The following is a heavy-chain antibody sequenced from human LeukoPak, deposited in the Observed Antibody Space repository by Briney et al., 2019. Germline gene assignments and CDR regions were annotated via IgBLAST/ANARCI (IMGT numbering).Heavy chain of an antibody. Sequence: SETLSLTCTVSGGSISSYYWSWIRQPPGKGLEWIGYTYYSGSTDYNPSLKSRVTISVDTSKNQFSLKLSSVTAADTAVYYCARAGSMFGVVVFDYWGQGTLVTVSS. J-gene: IGHJ4*02. CDR2: TYYSGST. V-gene: IGHV4-59*01. D-gene: IGHD3-3*01. CDR3: ARAGSMFGVVVFDY. CDR1: GGSISSYY.